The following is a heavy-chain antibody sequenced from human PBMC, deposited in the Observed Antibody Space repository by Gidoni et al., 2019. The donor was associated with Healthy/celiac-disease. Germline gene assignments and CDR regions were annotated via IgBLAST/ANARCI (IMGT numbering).Heavy chain of an antibody. J-gene: IGHJ6*02. CDR1: GGDFSGYY. CDR2: SNHRGSP. D-gene: IGHD3-9*01. Sequence: QVQLQQWGAGLLKPSETLSLTCAVYGGDFSGYYWSWIRQPPGKGLEWIGESNHRGSPTYNPSLKRRVTISVDTSKNQFSLKLSSVTAADTAVYYCARLPKLRYFDWFPRDYYYYGMDVWGQGTTVTVSS. CDR3: ARLPKLRYFDWFPRDYYYYGMDV. V-gene: IGHV4-34*01.